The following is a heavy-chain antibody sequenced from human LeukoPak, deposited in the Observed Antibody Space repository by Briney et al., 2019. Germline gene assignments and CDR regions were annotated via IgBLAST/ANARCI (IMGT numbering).Heavy chain of an antibody. CDR2: ISAYNGNT. D-gene: IGHD3-16*02. V-gene: IGHV1-18*04. Sequence: GASVKVSCTASGYTFTSYGISWVPEAPGQRLEWMGWISAYNGNTNYAQKLQGRVTMTTDTSTSTAYMELRSLRSDDTAVYYCAIPLYDYVWGSYRSIPDAFDIWGQGTMVTVST. J-gene: IGHJ3*02. CDR1: GYTFTSYG. CDR3: AIPLYDYVWGSYRSIPDAFDI.